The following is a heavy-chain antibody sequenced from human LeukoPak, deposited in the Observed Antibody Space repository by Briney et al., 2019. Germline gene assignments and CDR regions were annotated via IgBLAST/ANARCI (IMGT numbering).Heavy chain of an antibody. J-gene: IGHJ4*02. V-gene: IGHV3-23*01. CDR1: GFTFSSYA. CDR2: ISGSGGST. Sequence: PGGSLRLSCAASGFTFSSYAMSWVRQAPGKGLEWVSAISGSGGSTYYADSVKGRFTISSDNSKNTLYLQMNSLRAEDTAVYYCAKDQGGWEHREFDYWGQGTLVTVSS. CDR3: AKDQGGWEHREFDY. D-gene: IGHD4-23*01.